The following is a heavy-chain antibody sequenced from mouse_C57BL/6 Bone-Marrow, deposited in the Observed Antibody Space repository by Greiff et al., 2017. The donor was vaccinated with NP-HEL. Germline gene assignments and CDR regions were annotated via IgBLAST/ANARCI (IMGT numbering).Heavy chain of an antibody. CDR2: ISSGGSYT. V-gene: IGHV5-6*02. CDR3: ARRSYYAMDY. Sequence: EVMLVESGGDLVKPGGSLKLSCAASGFTFSSYGMSWVRQTPDKRLEWVATISSGGSYTYYPDSVKGRFTISRDKAKNTLYLQMSSLKSEDTAMYYCARRSYYAMDYWGQGTSVTVSS. CDR1: GFTFSSYG. J-gene: IGHJ4*01.